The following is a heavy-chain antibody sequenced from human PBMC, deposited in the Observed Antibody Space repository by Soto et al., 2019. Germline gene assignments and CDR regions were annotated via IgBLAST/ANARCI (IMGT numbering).Heavy chain of an antibody. Sequence: GGSLRLSCAASGFTFSSYAMHWVRQAPGKGLEWVAVISYDGSNKYYADSVKGRFTISRDNSKNTLYLQMNSLTAGDTAVYYCAKATATSGGAFEIYGQGAMVTVSS. CDR3: AKATATSGGAFEI. CDR2: ISYDGSNK. D-gene: IGHD1-1*01. J-gene: IGHJ3*02. V-gene: IGHV3-30-3*01. CDR1: GFTFSSYA.